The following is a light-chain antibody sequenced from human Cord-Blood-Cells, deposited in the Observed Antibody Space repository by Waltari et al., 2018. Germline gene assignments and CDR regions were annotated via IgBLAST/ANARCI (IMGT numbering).Light chain of an antibody. CDR2: AAS. J-gene: IGKJ1*01. CDR3: QQSYSTPRT. V-gene: IGKV1-39*01. CDR1: QSISSY. Sequence: IQMTQSPSSRSASEGDRVTITCRASQSISSYLNWYQQKPGKAPKLLIYAASSLQSGVPSRFSGSGSGTDFTLTISSLQPEDFATYYCQQSYSTPRTFGQGTKVEIK.